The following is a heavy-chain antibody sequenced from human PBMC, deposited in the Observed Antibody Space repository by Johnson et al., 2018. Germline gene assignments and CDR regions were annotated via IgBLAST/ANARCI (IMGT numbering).Heavy chain of an antibody. CDR2: IYYSGST. CDR3: AKDMVTFPHDAFDI. Sequence: QVQLQESGPGLVKXSETLSLTCTVSGGSINSYYWSWIRQPPGKGLEWIGYIYYSGSTNYNPYLKSRVTISVDTSKNQFSLKPSSVTAADTAVYYCAKDMVTFPHDAFDIWGQGTMVTVSS. CDR1: GGSINSYY. J-gene: IGHJ3*02. D-gene: IGHD4-23*01. V-gene: IGHV4-59*12.